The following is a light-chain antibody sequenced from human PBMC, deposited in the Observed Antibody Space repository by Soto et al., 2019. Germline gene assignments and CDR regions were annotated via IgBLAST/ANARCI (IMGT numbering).Light chain of an antibody. CDR3: QQSYSAPYT. CDR2: DAS. J-gene: IGKJ2*01. V-gene: IGKV1-39*01. Sequence: DIQMTQSPSSLSASVGDRVTITCRASQSIYSSLNWYHQKPGKAPKLLIYDASNVQSGVPSRFSGSGTGTDFTLSISSLQPEEFATYYGQQSYSAPYTFGQGTQRDI. CDR1: QSIYSS.